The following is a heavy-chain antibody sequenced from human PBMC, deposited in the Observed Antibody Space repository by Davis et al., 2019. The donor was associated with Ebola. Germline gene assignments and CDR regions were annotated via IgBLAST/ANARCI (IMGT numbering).Heavy chain of an antibody. CDR2: FYPGDSDI. CDR1: GYSFTNYW. D-gene: IGHD6-13*01. V-gene: IGHV5-51*01. Sequence: GESLKISCKGSGYSFTNYWIGWVRQMPGKGLEWMGMFYPGDSDIRYSPSFQGQVTISADKSISTAYLQWSSLKASDTAIYYCARQPYSTSPIDSWGRGILVTV. J-gene: IGHJ4*02. CDR3: ARQPYSTSPIDS.